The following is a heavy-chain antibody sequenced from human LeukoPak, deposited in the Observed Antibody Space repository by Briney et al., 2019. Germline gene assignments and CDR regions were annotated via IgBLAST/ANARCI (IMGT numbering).Heavy chain of an antibody. CDR1: GFTFSSYE. CDR2: ISGSGGST. D-gene: IGHD6-19*01. Sequence: WGSLRLSCAASGFTFSSYEINWVRQAPGKGLEWVSGISGSGGSTYYADSVKGRFTISRDNSKNTLYLQMNSLRAEDTAVYYCAKRTKGSSGWDYWGQGTLVTVSS. CDR3: AKRTKGSSGWDY. J-gene: IGHJ4*02. V-gene: IGHV3-23*01.